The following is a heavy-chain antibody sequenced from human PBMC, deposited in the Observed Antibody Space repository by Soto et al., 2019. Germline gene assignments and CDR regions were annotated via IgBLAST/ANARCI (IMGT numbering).Heavy chain of an antibody. Sequence: PGGPLSFPCGESAFTLSSQGMHWVRQAPGKGLEWVAVIWSDGNNKYYADSVKGRFTISRDNSKKTLYLQMNSLRAEDTAVYYCARVFDTYYFDSWGQGNMVTV. D-gene: IGHD3-9*01. CDR1: AFTLSSQG. J-gene: IGHJ4*02. CDR2: IWSDGNNK. CDR3: ARVFDTYYFDS. V-gene: IGHV3-33*01.